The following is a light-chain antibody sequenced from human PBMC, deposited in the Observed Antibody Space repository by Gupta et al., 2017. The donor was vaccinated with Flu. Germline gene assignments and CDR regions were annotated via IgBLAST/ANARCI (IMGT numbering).Light chain of an antibody. Sequence: IRMTHSPSSLSASTGDRVTITCRASQGISNYLAWFQQKPGKAPKLLIYNASTRKSGVPSRFSGSGCGTDFTLTISGRQSEDFACYYCQHNNSSPFPFGHGTKVDIK. CDR2: NAS. J-gene: IGKJ3*01. CDR3: QHNNSSPFP. CDR1: QGISNY. V-gene: IGKV1-8*01.